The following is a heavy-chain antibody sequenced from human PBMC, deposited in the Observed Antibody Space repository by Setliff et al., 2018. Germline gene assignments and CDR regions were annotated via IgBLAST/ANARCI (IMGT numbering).Heavy chain of an antibody. CDR1: GFSFSSYA. J-gene: IGHJ4*01. V-gene: IGHV3-23*01. D-gene: IGHD3-3*01. CDR3: AKSLHDFWSGRVFFDY. CDR2: IIGSGIST. Sequence: GGSLRLSCAASGFSFSSYAMSWVRQAPGKGLGWVSSIIGSGISTYYADSVQGRFTISRDNHKNTLHLQMNSLRVEDTAIYYCAKSLHDFWSGRVFFDYWGQGILVTVSS.